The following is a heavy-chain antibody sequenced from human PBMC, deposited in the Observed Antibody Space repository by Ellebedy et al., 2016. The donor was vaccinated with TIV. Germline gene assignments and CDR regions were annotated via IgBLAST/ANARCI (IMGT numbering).Heavy chain of an antibody. V-gene: IGHV3-48*02. Sequence: GESLKISCAASGFTFSSYGMHWVRQAPGKGLEWVSYISSSSSTIYYADSVKGRFTISRDNAKNSLYLQMNSLRDEDTAVYYCARESRYFDWLFPYGMDVWGQGTTVTVSS. J-gene: IGHJ6*02. CDR2: ISSSSSTI. CDR3: ARESRYFDWLFPYGMDV. CDR1: GFTFSSYG. D-gene: IGHD3-9*01.